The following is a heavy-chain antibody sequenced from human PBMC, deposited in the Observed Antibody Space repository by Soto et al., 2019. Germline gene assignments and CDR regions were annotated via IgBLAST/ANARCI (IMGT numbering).Heavy chain of an antibody. J-gene: IGHJ4*02. CDR1: GGTFSSYT. Sequence: QVQLVQSGAEVKKPGSSVKVSCKASGGTFSSYTISWVRQAPGQGLEWMGRIIPIHGIANYAQKFQGRVTITADKSTSTAYMELSSLRSEDTAVYYCASGGCSGGSCYDDYWGQGTLVTVSS. D-gene: IGHD2-15*01. CDR3: ASGGCSGGSCYDDY. CDR2: IIPIHGIA. V-gene: IGHV1-69*02.